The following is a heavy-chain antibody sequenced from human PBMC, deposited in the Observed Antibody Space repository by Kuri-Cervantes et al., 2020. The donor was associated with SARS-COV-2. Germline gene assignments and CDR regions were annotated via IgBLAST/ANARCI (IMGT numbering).Heavy chain of an antibody. CDR2: IYYSGNT. V-gene: IGHV4-39*01. CDR1: GGSISSSSYY. D-gene: IGHD3-3*01. Sequence: GSLRLSCTVSGGSISSSSYYWGWIRQPPGKGLEWIGNIYYSGNTYYNPSLRSRVTISEDTSKNQFSLKLSSVTAADTAVYYCARPMPYDFWSGYRAYYYGMDVWGQGTTVTVSS. J-gene: IGHJ6*02. CDR3: ARPMPYDFWSGYRAYYYGMDV.